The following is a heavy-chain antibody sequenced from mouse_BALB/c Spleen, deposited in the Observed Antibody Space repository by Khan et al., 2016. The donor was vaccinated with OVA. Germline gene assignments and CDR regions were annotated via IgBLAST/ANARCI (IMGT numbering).Heavy chain of an antibody. D-gene: IGHD2-10*01. CDR3: ARPPYFSYVLVY. V-gene: IGHV9-3-1*01. CDR1: GYTFTNFG. CDR2: INTYTGEP. J-gene: IGHJ4*01. Sequence: QIQLVQSGPELKKPGETVKISCKASGYTFTNFGMNWVKQAPGKGLKWMGWINTYTGEPTYADDFKGRFAFSLESSANTAYLQISNLNNESTAKLFCARPPYFSYVLVYWGKGTSGTGSS.